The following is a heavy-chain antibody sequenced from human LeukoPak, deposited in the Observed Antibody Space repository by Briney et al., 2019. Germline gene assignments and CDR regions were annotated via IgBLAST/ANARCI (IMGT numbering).Heavy chain of an antibody. D-gene: IGHD3-22*01. CDR3: ASYYDSSGYSWFDP. V-gene: IGHV4-4*07. Sequence: SETLSLTCTVSGGSISSYYWSWIRQPAGKGLEWIGRIYTSGSTNYNPSLKSRVTMSVDTSKNQFSLKLSSVTAADTAVYYCASYYDSSGYSWFDPWGQGTLVTVSS. J-gene: IGHJ5*02. CDR2: IYTSGST. CDR1: GGSISSYY.